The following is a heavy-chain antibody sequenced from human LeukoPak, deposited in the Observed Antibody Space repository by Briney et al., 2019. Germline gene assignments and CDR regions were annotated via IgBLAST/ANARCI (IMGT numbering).Heavy chain of an antibody. J-gene: IGHJ4*02. CDR2: IIPIFGTA. D-gene: IGHD3-10*01. Sequence: GSSVKVSCKASGGTFSSYAISWVRQAPGQGLEWMGGIIPIFGTANYAQKFQGRVTITADESTSTAYMELSSLRSEDTAVYYCARHGIAGYGSQYYFDYWGQGTLVTVSS. CDR3: ARHGIAGYGSQYYFDY. CDR1: GGTFSSYA. V-gene: IGHV1-69*01.